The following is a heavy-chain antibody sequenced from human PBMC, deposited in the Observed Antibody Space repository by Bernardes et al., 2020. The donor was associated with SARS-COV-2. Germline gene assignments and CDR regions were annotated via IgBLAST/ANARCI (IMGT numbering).Heavy chain of an antibody. CDR1: GGSSSGYY. CDR3: ARGGGTAMGTFDY. D-gene: IGHD5-18*01. Sequence: SETLSLTCAVYGGSSSGYYWSWIRQPPGKGLEWIGEINHSGSTNYNPSLKSRVTISVDTSKNQFSLKLSSVTAADTAVYYCARGGGTAMGTFDYWGQGTLVTVSS. V-gene: IGHV4-34*01. J-gene: IGHJ4*02. CDR2: INHSGST.